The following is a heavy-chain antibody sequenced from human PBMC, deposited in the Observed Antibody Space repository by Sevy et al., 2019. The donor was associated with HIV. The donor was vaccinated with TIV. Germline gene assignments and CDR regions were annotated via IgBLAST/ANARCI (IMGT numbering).Heavy chain of an antibody. D-gene: IGHD2-15*01. Sequence: GGSLRLSCAASGFTFSSYWMHWVRQAPGKGLVWVSRINGDGSSTLYADSVKGRFTISRDNAKNTLYLQMNSLRADDTAVYYCARRTLGGWELLGSFDIWGQGTMVTVSS. CDR3: ARRTLGGWELLGSFDI. CDR1: GFTFSSYW. V-gene: IGHV3-74*01. CDR2: INGDGSST. J-gene: IGHJ3*02.